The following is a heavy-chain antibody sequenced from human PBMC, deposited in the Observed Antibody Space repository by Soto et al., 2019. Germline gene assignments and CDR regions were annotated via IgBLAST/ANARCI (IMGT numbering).Heavy chain of an antibody. CDR3: ARANYYYYGMDV. CDR2: IIPILGIA. V-gene: IGHV1-69*04. J-gene: IGHJ6*02. Sequence: ASVKVSCKASGYTFTSYVITWVRQAPGQGLEWMGRIIPILGIANYAQKFQGRVTITADKSTSTAYMELSSLRSEDTAVYYCARANYYYYGMDVWGQGTTVTVSS. CDR1: GYTFTSYV.